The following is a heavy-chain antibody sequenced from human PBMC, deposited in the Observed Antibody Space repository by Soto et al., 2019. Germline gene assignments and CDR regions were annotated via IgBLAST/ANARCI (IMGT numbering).Heavy chain of an antibody. D-gene: IGHD4-4*01. CDR2: ISYDGGSK. J-gene: IGHJ6*02. V-gene: IGHV3-30-3*01. CDR1: GFTFNNYA. CDR3: ARSPYLGNSGRYYYCWGMDL. Sequence: QVQLLESGGGVVQPGGSLKLSCAASGFTFNNYAFHWVRQAPGKGLEWVAVISYDGGSKYYADSLKGRFSISRDNSNNTVYLQMNSLRTEDTAVFYCARSPYLGNSGRYYYCWGMDLWGQGTTVTVSS.